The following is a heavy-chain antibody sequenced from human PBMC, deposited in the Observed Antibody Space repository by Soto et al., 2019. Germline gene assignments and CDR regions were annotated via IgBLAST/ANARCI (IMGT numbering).Heavy chain of an antibody. Sequence: QVQLQESGPGLVKPSETLALTCTVSGASISSFYWSWIRQPPGQGLEWLGYILYTGNTNYNPSLKSRVTMSVDTSKNQVSLRLSAVAAADTAVYFCARAAYGSGSYYAPHYYYAMDVWGQGTTVTVPS. J-gene: IGHJ6*02. D-gene: IGHD3-10*01. V-gene: IGHV4-59*01. CDR2: ILYTGNT. CDR3: ARAAYGSGSYYAPHYYYAMDV. CDR1: GASISSFY.